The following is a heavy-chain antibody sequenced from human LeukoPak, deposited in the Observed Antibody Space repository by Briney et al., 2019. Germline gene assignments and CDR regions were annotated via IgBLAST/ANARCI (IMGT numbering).Heavy chain of an antibody. CDR1: GGSTSSGSYY. CDR3: ARERGSYPWYFDY. V-gene: IGHV4-61*02. CDR2: IYTSGST. Sequence: PSQTLSLTCTVSGGSTSSGSYYWSWIRQPAGKGLEWIGRIYTSGSTNYNPSLKSRVTISVDTSKNQFSLKLGSVTAADTAVYYCARERGSYPWYFDYWGQGTLVTVSS. D-gene: IGHD1-26*01. J-gene: IGHJ4*02.